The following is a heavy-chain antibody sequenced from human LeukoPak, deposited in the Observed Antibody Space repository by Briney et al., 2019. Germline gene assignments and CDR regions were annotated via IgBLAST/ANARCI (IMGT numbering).Heavy chain of an antibody. CDR1: GGSISSGSYY. D-gene: IGHD2-2*01. CDR3: ARDPIVVVPAAKYYYYYMDV. V-gene: IGHV4-61*02. Sequence: KASQTLSLTCTVSGGSISSGSYYWSWIRQPAGKGLEWIGRIYTSGSTNYNPSLKSRVTISVDTSKNQFSLKLSSVTAADTAVYYCARDPIVVVPAAKYYYYYMDVCGKGTTVTVSS. J-gene: IGHJ6*03. CDR2: IYTSGST.